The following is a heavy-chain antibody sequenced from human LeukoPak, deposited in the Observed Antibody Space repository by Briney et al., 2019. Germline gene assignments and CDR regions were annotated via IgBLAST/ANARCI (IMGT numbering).Heavy chain of an antibody. CDR3: ARPDKNDYSSSLDY. CDR2: IIPIFGTA. Sequence: ASVKVSCKASGGTFSSYAISWVRQAPGQGLEWMGGIIPIFGTANYAQKFQGRVTITTDESTSTAYMELSSLRSEDTAVYYCARPDKNDYSSSLDYWGQGTLVTVSS. V-gene: IGHV1-69*05. J-gene: IGHJ4*02. D-gene: IGHD4-11*01. CDR1: GGTFSSYA.